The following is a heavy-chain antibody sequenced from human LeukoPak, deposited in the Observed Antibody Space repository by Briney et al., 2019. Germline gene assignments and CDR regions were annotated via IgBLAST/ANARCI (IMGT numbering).Heavy chain of an antibody. CDR2: ISSSSSTI. Sequence: GGSLRLSCAASGFTFSSYSMNWVRQAPGKGLEWVSYISSSSSTIYYADSVKGRFTISRDNAKNSLYLQMNSLRDEDTAVYYCAKDLRGGAYSSMPLNWFDPWGQGTLVTVSS. J-gene: IGHJ5*02. V-gene: IGHV3-48*02. D-gene: IGHD5-18*01. CDR3: AKDLRGGAYSSMPLNWFDP. CDR1: GFTFSSYS.